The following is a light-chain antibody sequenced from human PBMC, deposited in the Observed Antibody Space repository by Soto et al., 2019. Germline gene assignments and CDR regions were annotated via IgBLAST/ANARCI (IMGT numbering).Light chain of an antibody. CDR2: KAS. Sequence: DIPMTQSPSTLSASVGDRVTITCRASQSISSWLAWYQQKPGKAPKPLIYKASSLESGVPSRFSGSGSGTEFILTISSLQPDDFATYYCQQYNSYPWTFGQGTKVEI. CDR3: QQYNSYPWT. V-gene: IGKV1-5*03. J-gene: IGKJ1*01. CDR1: QSISSW.